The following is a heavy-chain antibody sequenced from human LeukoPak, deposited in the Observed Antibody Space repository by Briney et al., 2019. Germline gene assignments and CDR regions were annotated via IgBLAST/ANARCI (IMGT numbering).Heavy chain of an antibody. CDR1: GGSISSSSYY. J-gene: IGHJ4*02. D-gene: IGHD1-7*01. CDR3: ARHARYNWNYAGRVDY. Sequence: SETLSLTCTVSGGSISSSSYYWGWIRQPPGKGLEWIGSIYYSGSTYYNPSLKSRVTISVDTSKNQFSLKLSSVTAADTAVNYCARHARYNWNYAGRVDYWGQGTLVTVSS. V-gene: IGHV4-39*01. CDR2: IYYSGST.